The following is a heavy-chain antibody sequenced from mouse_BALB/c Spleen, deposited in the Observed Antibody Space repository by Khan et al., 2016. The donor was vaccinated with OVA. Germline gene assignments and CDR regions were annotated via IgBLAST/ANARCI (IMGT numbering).Heavy chain of an antibody. V-gene: IGHV1-77*01. Sequence: QVQLQQSGTELARPGASVKLSCKASGYIFIDYNINWVKQRTGQGLEWIGEISPGSGNTYYNEKFKGKATLTADKSSSTAYMQLSSLTSEDSADYFGAREWGSWFPYWGQGTLVTVSA. CDR3: AREWGSWFPY. CDR2: ISPGSGNT. D-gene: IGHD1-3*01. CDR1: GYIFIDYN. J-gene: IGHJ3*01.